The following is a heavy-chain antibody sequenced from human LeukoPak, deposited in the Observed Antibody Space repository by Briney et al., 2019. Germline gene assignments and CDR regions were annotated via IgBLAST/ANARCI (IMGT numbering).Heavy chain of an antibody. CDR2: ISYDGSNK. CDR1: GFTFSSYA. Sequence: GGSLRLSCAASGFTFSSYAMHWVRQAPGKGLEWVAVISYDGSNKYYADSVKGRFTISRDNSKNTLYLQMNSLRAEDTAVYYCADSNYKTGFDYWGQGTLVTVSS. J-gene: IGHJ4*02. D-gene: IGHD4-11*01. CDR3: ADSNYKTGFDY. V-gene: IGHV3-30-3*01.